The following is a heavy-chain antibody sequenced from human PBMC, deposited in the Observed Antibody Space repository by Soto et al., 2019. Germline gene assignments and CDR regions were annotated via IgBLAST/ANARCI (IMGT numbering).Heavy chain of an antibody. J-gene: IGHJ6*02. CDR1: GGSISSYY. Sequence: SETLSLTCTVSGGSISSYYWSWIRQPPGKGLEWIGYIYYSGSTNYNPSLKSRVTISVDTSKNQFSLKLSSVTAADTAVYYCARDRRYYDTRDPAYYYYGMDVWGQGTTVTVSS. CDR2: IYYSGST. CDR3: ARDRRYYDTRDPAYYYYGMDV. D-gene: IGHD3-22*01. V-gene: IGHV4-59*01.